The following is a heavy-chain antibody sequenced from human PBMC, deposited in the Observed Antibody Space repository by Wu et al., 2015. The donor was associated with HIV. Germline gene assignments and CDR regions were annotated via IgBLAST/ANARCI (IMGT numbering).Heavy chain of an antibody. CDR1: GGSMSSSNYY. J-gene: IGHJ4*01. V-gene: IGHV4-39*07. CDR3: ARENNMLRGVILRYYFDY. CDR2: IYYNGNT. Sequence: QVQLQESGPGLVKPSETLSLTCTVSGGSMSSSNYYWGWIRQPPGKGLEWIGNIYYNGNTYYNPSLESRVTISVDTSKNQFSLKLYSVTAADTAVYYCARENNMLRGVILRYYFDYWGQGMLITVSS. D-gene: IGHD3-10*01.